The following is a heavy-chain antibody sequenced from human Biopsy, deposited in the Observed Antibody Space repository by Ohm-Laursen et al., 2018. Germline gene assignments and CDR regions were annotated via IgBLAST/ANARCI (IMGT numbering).Heavy chain of an antibody. J-gene: IGHJ6*02. V-gene: IGHV4-34*01. CDR1: GGSFSGYY. CDR3: VRGVDYYDPYHYYALDV. CDR2: VSHSGRT. Sequence: GTLSLTCAVSGGSFSGYYWSWIRQTPGKGLEWIGEVSHSGRTNYNPSLKSRVTISVDTSKNQFPLNVRSVTAADTAVYYCVRGVDYYDPYHYYALDVWGQGTTVTVSS. D-gene: IGHD3-22*01.